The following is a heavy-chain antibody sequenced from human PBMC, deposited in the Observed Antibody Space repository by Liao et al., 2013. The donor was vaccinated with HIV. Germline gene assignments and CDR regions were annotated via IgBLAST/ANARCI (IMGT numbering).Heavy chain of an antibody. V-gene: IGHV4-4*07. CDR2: IYTSGST. Sequence: QVQLQESGPGLVKPSETLSFTCTVSGGSISSYYWSWIRQPAGKGLEWIGRIYTSGSTNYNPSLKSRVTMSVDTSKNQFSLKLSSVTAADTAVYYCARENWNYDILTGYSYYFDYWAREPGHRLL. J-gene: IGHJ4*02. CDR1: GGSISSYY. D-gene: IGHD3-9*01. CDR3: ARENWNYDILTGYSYYFDY.